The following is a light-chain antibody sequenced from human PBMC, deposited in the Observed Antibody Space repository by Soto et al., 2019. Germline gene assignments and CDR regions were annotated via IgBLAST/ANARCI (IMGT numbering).Light chain of an antibody. CDR3: QQRSDWPLT. V-gene: IGKV3-11*01. CDR2: DAS. Sequence: EIVLTQSPATLSVSPGERATLSCGASQSVSTYLAWYQQKPGQAPRLLIYDASNRAAGIPARFSGSGSGADFTLTISSLEPEDFAVYYCQQRSDWPLTFGPGTKVDIK. J-gene: IGKJ3*01. CDR1: QSVSTY.